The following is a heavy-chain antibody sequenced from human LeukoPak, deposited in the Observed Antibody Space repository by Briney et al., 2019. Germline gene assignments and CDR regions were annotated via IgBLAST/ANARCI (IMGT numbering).Heavy chain of an antibody. D-gene: IGHD4-17*01. CDR2: IWYDGSNK. V-gene: IGHV3-33*01. CDR1: GFTFSNYG. J-gene: IGHJ4*02. CDR3: ARAGYGDPHFDF. Sequence: PGGSLRLSCAASGFTFSNYGMHWVRQAPGKGLEGVAAIWYDGSNKYYGDSEKGRFTISRDNSKNTLYLQMNSLRAEDTAAYYCARAGYGDPHFDFWGQGTLVTVSS.